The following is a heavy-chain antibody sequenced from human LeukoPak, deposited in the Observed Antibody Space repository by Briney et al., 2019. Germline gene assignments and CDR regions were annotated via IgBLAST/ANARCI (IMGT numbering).Heavy chain of an antibody. Sequence: GGSLRLSCAASGFTVSSAYVSWVRQAPGKGLEWVSSIYGGDNREYSDSVKGRFTISRDDSKNTVSLQMSSLRVEDTAVYYCARGPTVSSTWDYWGQGTLVTVSS. D-gene: IGHD2-2*01. V-gene: IGHV3-53*01. CDR2: IYGGDNR. CDR1: GFTVSSAY. CDR3: ARGPTVSSTWDY. J-gene: IGHJ4*02.